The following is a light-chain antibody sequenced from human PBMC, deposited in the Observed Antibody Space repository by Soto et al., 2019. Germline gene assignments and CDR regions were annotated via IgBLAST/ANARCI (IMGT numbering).Light chain of an antibody. J-gene: IGKJ2*01. CDR2: DAS. V-gene: IGKV1-39*01. CDR3: QQSYTTVYT. CDR1: QTIGAN. Sequence: DIEMTQSPSSLSASVDDRVTITFPASQTIGANLNWYRQKLGKAPTLLIYDASTLQSGVPSRFSGLGSGTDFALTISSLQPDDSATYYCQQSYTTVYTFGQGTKVDI.